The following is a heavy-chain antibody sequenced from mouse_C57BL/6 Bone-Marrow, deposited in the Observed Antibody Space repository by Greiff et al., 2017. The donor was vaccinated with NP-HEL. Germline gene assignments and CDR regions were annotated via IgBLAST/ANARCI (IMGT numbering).Heavy chain of an antibody. J-gene: IGHJ3*01. CDR1: GYTFTGYW. CDR3: ASPPYGSSYPGFAY. Sequence: QVQLKESGAELMKPGASVKLSCKATGYTFTGYWIEWVKQRPGHGLEWIGEILPGSGSTNYNEKFKGTATFTADTSSNTASLKLRSLTTEDSSIYYCASPPYGSSYPGFAYWGQGTLVTVSA. D-gene: IGHD1-1*01. CDR2: ILPGSGST. V-gene: IGHV1-9*01.